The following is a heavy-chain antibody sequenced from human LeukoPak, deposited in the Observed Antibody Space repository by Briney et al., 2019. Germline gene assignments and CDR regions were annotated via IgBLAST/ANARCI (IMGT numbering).Heavy chain of an antibody. J-gene: IGHJ4*02. V-gene: IGHV3-48*03. D-gene: IGHD3-10*02. Sequence: GGSLRLSCVTSGFTFTNYDFNWVRQAPGKGLEWVSYISNGGGTIYYADSVKGRFTISRDNAKNSVFLQMNTLRAEDTAVYYCARDSYMFGSDYWGQGTLVTVSS. CDR2: ISNGGGTI. CDR1: GFTFTNYD. CDR3: ARDSYMFGSDY.